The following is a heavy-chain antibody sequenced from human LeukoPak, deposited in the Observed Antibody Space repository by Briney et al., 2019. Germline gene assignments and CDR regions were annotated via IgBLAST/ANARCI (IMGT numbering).Heavy chain of an antibody. CDR3: ARLDMVRGVMWYYYYYMDV. V-gene: IGHV4-39*07. Sequence: PSETLSLTCTVSGGSISSSSYYWGWIRQPPGKGLEWIGSIYYSGSTNYNPSLKSRVTISVDTSKNQFSLKLSSVTAADTAVYYCARLDMVRGVMWYYYYYMDVWGKGTTVTVSS. CDR1: GGSISSSSYY. D-gene: IGHD3-10*01. CDR2: IYYSGST. J-gene: IGHJ6*03.